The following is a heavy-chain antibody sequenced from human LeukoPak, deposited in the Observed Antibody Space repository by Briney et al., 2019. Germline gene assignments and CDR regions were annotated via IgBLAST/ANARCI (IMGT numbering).Heavy chain of an antibody. V-gene: IGHV1-2*02. Sequence: ASVKVSCKASGYTFTGYYMHWVRQAPGQGLEWMGWINPNSGGTNYAQKFQGRVTMTRDTSISTAYMELNRLRSDDTAVYYCARQGTYGSQSHFDYWGQGTLVTVSS. D-gene: IGHD3-10*01. CDR2: INPNSGGT. CDR1: GYTFTGYY. J-gene: IGHJ4*02. CDR3: ARQGTYGSQSHFDY.